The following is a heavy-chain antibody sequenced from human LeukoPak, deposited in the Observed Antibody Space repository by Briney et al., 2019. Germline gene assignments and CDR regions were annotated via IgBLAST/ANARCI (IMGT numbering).Heavy chain of an antibody. J-gene: IGHJ4*02. Sequence: GGSLRLSCAASGFTCSNYAMSWVRQAPGKGLEWVSAISDSGGSTYYTDSVKGRFTISRDNSKNTLYLQMNNLRAEDTALYYCAKERIQLWPTYFDYWGQGTLVTVSS. D-gene: IGHD1-1*01. CDR2: ISDSGGST. V-gene: IGHV3-23*01. CDR1: GFTCSNYA. CDR3: AKERIQLWPTYFDY.